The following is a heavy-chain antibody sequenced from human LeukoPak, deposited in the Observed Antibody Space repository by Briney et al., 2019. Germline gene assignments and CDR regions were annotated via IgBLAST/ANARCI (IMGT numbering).Heavy chain of an antibody. CDR3: ARPVGNGYYYD. D-gene: IGHD3-22*01. CDR2: ISYDGSNK. J-gene: IGHJ4*02. CDR1: GFTFSSYA. Sequence: PGGSLRLSCAASGFTFSSYAMHWVRQAPGKGLEWVAVISYDGSNKYYADSVKGRFTISRDNSKNTLYLQMNSLRAEDTAVYYCARPVGNGYYYDWGQGTLVTVSS. V-gene: IGHV3-30-3*01.